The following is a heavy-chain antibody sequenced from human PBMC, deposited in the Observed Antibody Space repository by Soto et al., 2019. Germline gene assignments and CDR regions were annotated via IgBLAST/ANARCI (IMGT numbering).Heavy chain of an antibody. CDR3: TTDGFTGIVGI. D-gene: IGHD3-22*01. Sequence: LRLSCAASGFPFTKAWMTWVRQAPGKGLEWVGRIRSKTSSETREYAAPVKGRFTISRDDSKNMLYLEMNSLKIEDTGVYYCTTDGFTGIVGIWGQGTMVTVS. CDR2: IRSKTSSETR. CDR1: GFPFTKAW. V-gene: IGHV3-15*01. J-gene: IGHJ3*02.